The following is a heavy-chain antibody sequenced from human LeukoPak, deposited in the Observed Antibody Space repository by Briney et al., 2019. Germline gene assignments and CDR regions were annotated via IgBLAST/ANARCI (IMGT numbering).Heavy chain of an antibody. CDR3: ARSDSCSTTSCAGGWYYYYYLDV. D-gene: IGHD2-2*01. CDR2: ISHDGSNK. Sequence: PGRSLRLSCVASGFTFSTYAMHWVRQAPGKGLEWVAVISHDGSNKCYADSVKGRFTISRDNSKNTLYLQMNSLRAEDTAVYYCARSDSCSTTSCAGGWYYYYYLDVWGKGTTVTVS. V-gene: IGHV3-30-3*01. J-gene: IGHJ6*03. CDR1: GFTFSTYA.